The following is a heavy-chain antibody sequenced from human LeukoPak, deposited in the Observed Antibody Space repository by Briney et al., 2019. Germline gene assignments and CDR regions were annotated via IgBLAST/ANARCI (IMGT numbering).Heavy chain of an antibody. Sequence: GGSLRLSCAASGFTFISCWMHWVRQAPGKGLVWVSRINTDGSSTSYADSVKGRFTISRDNAKNTLYLQMNSLRAEDTAVYYCERASITMVRGPNAFDIWGQGTMVTVSS. D-gene: IGHD3-10*01. J-gene: IGHJ3*02. CDR2: INTDGSST. CDR1: GFTFISCW. CDR3: ERASITMVRGPNAFDI. V-gene: IGHV3-74*01.